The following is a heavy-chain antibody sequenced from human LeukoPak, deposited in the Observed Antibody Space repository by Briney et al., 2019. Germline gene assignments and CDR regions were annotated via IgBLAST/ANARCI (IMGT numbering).Heavy chain of an antibody. Sequence: GASVKISCKVSGYTFTDYYMHWVQQAPGKGLEWMGLVYPEDGETIYAEKFQGRVTMTRDTSTSTVYMELSSLRSEDTAVYYCAKSSPHGSGSYYNAYNWFDPWGQGTLVTVSS. CDR1: GYTFTDYY. CDR3: AKSSPHGSGSYYNAYNWFDP. CDR2: VYPEDGET. J-gene: IGHJ5*02. V-gene: IGHV1-69-2*01. D-gene: IGHD3-10*01.